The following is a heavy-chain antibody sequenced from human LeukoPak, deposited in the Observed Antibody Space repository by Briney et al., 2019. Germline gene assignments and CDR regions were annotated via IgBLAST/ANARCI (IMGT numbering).Heavy chain of an antibody. D-gene: IGHD6-19*01. V-gene: IGHV5-51*01. CDR3: ASPGYSSGWYGPDY. CDR1: GYSFTNYW. J-gene: IGHJ4*02. Sequence: GESLKISCKVSGYSFTNYWVGWVRQMPGKGLEWIGIIYPGDSDIKYSPSFQGQVTISADKSISTAYLQWSSLKASDTAMFYCASPGYSSGWYGPDYWGQGTLVTVSS. CDR2: IYPGDSDI.